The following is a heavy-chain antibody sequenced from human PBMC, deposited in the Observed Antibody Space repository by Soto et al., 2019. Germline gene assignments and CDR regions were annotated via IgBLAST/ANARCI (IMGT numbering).Heavy chain of an antibody. CDR1: GCTFSSAW. CDR2: IKSERDGGTI. CDR3: TAEPEWKVHWRDY. D-gene: IGHD3-3*01. V-gene: IGHV3-15*01. Sequence: VGSLRLSCAASGCTFSSAWMMWVRQSPGKGLEWVGRIKSERDGGTIDYTAPVQGRFTISRDDSKNMLYLQMNSLKIEDTGVYYCTAEPEWKVHWRDYWRQGTLGTLAS. J-gene: IGHJ4*02.